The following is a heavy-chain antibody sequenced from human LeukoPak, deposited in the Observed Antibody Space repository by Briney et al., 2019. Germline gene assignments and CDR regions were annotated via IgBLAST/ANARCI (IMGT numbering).Heavy chain of an antibody. V-gene: IGHV4-4*02. CDR2: IYHSGST. J-gene: IGHJ6*03. D-gene: IGHD3-3*01. CDR3: AREGDDFWSGSLEGYYYYMDV. CDR1: GGSISSSNW. Sequence: SGTLSLTCAVSGGSISSSNWWSWVRQPPGKGLEWIGEIYHSGSTNYNPSLKSRVTISVDKSKNQFSLKLSSVTAADTAVYYCAREGDDFWSGSLEGYYYYMDVWGKGTTVTVSS.